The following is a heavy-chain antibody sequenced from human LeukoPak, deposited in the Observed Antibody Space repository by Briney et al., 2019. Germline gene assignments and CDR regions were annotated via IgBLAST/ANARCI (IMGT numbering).Heavy chain of an antibody. CDR1: GFPFDDYA. D-gene: IGHD3-10*01. Sequence: SLVLSFAASGFPFDDYAMHWVRQAPGKGLGWVSGISWNSGSIGYADSVKGRFTISRDNAKNSLYLQINSLRAEDTAVYYCAKDEGPHRLLWFGDAFDIWGQGTMVTVSS. CDR2: ISWNSGSI. V-gene: IGHV3-9*01. J-gene: IGHJ3*02. CDR3: AKDEGPHRLLWFGDAFDI.